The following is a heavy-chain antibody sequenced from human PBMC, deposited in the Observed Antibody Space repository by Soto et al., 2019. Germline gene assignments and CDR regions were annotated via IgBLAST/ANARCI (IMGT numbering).Heavy chain of an antibody. Sequence: PGESLKISCKGSGYSFTSYWIGWVRQMPGKGLEWMGIIYPGDSDTRYSPSFQGQVTISADKSISTAYLQWSSLKASDTAMYYCARQGYSYGLPCSMDVWGQGTTVTVSS. CDR2: IYPGDSDT. CDR3: ARQGYSYGLPCSMDV. J-gene: IGHJ6*02. CDR1: GYSFTSYW. V-gene: IGHV5-51*01. D-gene: IGHD5-18*01.